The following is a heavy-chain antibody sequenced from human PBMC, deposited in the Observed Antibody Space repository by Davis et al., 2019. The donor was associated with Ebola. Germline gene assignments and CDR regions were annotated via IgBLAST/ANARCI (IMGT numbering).Heavy chain of an antibody. Sequence: MPSETLSLTCAVSGGSISSSNWWSWVRQPPGKGLEWIGEIYHSGSTNYNPSLKSRVTVSIDTSKNQFSLELNSLTAADTAVYYCARRNSGSYPTLYYFDYWGQGTLVTVSS. CDR3: ARRNSGSYPTLYYFDY. D-gene: IGHD1-26*01. CDR1: GGSISSSNW. J-gene: IGHJ4*02. V-gene: IGHV4-4*02. CDR2: IYHSGST.